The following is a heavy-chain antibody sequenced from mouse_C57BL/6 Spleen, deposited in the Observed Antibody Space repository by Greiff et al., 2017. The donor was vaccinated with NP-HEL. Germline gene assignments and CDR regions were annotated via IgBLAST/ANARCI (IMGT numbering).Heavy chain of an antibody. Sequence: QVQLQQPGTELVKPGASVKLSCKASGYTFTSYWMHWVKQRPGQGLEWIGNINPSNGGTTYNEKFKSKATLTVDITSSTAYMQLSSLTSEDSSVYYCARKGYDGSYDDWGQGTTLTVAS. CDR3: ARKGYDGSYDD. J-gene: IGHJ2*01. D-gene: IGHD2-3*01. CDR2: INPSNGGT. V-gene: IGHV1-53*01. CDR1: GYTFTSYW.